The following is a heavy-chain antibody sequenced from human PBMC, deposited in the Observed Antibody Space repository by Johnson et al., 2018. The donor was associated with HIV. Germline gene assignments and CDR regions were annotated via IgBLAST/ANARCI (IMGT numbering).Heavy chain of an antibody. Sequence: VQLVESGGGLVQPGGSLRLSCEASESTFSSYWMNWLRQAPGNGLEWVANIRQDGSEKYYVGSVKGRFTVSRDNARKSLYLQMNSLRAEDTAVYYCAQGYYYILTGSYDAFDIWGQGTMVTVSS. J-gene: IGHJ3*02. CDR2: IRQDGSEK. CDR1: ESTFSSYW. D-gene: IGHD3-9*01. CDR3: AQGYYYILTGSYDAFDI. V-gene: IGHV3-7*01.